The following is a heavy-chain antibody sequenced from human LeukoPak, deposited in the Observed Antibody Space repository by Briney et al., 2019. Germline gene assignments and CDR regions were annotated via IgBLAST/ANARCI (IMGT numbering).Heavy chain of an antibody. CDR2: ISGSGAST. CDR3: AKETDCNYIYYFDY. D-gene: IGHD2-21*02. CDR1: GFTFSSYA. V-gene: IGHV3-23*01. Sequence: GGSLRLSCAASGFTFSSYAMSWVRQAPGKGLEWVSGISGSGASTYYADSVKGRFTISRDNSKNTLYLQMNSLRAEDTAVYSCAKETDCNYIYYFDYWGQGTLVTVSS. J-gene: IGHJ4*02.